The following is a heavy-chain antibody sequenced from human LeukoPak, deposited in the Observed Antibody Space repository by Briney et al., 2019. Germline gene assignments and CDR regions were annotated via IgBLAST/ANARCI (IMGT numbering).Heavy chain of an antibody. CDR3: ARDVVVVVASDSNFNY. D-gene: IGHD2-15*01. V-gene: IGHV3-21*06. J-gene: IGHJ4*02. CDR2: ISSSNNYL. Sequence: GGSLRLSCAASGFTFSSYIMNWVRQAPGKGLEWVSSISSSNNYLYYADSVKGRFTISRDNAKNSLYLQMNSLRAEDTAVYYCARDVVVVVASDSNFNYWGQGTLVTVSS. CDR1: GFTFSSYI.